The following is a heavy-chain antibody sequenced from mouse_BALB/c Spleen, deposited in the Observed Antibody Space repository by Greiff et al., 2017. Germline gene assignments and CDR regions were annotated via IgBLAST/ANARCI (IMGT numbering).Heavy chain of an antibody. J-gene: IGHJ4*01. D-gene: IGHD2-12*01. CDR1: GYTFSSYW. V-gene: IGHV1-9*01. CDR3: ARARPVLYYAMDY. Sequence: QVHVKQSGAELMKPGASVKISCKATGYTFSSYWIEWVKQRPGHGLEWIGEILPGSGSTNYNEKFKGKATFTADTSSNTAYMQLSSLTSEDSAVYYCARARPVLYYAMDYWGQGTSVTVSS. CDR2: ILPGSGST.